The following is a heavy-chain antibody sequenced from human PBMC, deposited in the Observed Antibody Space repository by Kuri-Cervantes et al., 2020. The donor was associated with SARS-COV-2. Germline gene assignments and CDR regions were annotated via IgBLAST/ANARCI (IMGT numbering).Heavy chain of an antibody. CDR1: GGPISSGDYY. CDR3: ARDEDYMDV. V-gene: IGHV4-30-4*08. Sequence: LRLSCTVSGGPISSGDYYWSWIRQPPGKGLEWIGYIYYSGSTYYNPSLKSRVTISVDTSKNQFSLKLSSVTAADTAVYYCARDEDYMDVWGKGTTVTVSS. J-gene: IGHJ6*03. CDR2: IYYSGST.